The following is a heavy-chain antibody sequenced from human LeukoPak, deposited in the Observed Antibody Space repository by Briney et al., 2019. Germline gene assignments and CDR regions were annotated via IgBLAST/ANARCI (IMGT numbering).Heavy chain of an antibody. J-gene: IGHJ4*02. D-gene: IGHD2-15*01. CDR3: ARDGYPVVY. CDR1: GFTFSSYS. V-gene: IGHV3-48*01. Sequence: GGSLRLSCAASGFTFSSYSMNWVRQAPGKGLEWVSYISSSSSTIYYADSVKGRFTISRGNAKNSLYLQMNSLRAEDTAVYYCARDGYPVVYWGQGTLATVSS. CDR2: ISSSSSTI.